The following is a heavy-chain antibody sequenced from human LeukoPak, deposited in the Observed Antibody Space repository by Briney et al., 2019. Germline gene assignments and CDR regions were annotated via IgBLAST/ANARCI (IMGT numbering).Heavy chain of an antibody. CDR3: AKDYCSSTSCYADY. D-gene: IGHD2-2*01. CDR2: ISYDGSNK. Sequence: GGSLRLSCAASGFTFSNAWMTWVRQAPGKGLEWVAVISYDGSNKYYADSVKGRFTTSRDNSKNTLYLQMNSLRAEDTAVYYCAKDYCSSTSCYADYWGPGTLVTVSS. J-gene: IGHJ4*02. CDR1: GFTFSNAW. V-gene: IGHV3-30*18.